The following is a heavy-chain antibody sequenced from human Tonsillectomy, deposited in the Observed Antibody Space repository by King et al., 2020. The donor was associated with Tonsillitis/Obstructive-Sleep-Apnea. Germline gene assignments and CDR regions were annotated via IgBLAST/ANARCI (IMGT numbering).Heavy chain of an antibody. CDR3: ARDFPAPNPHFPFYPARRYFDF. V-gene: IGHV1-3*01. CDR1: GYTFTNYT. CDR2: INAANGDT. D-gene: IGHD3-9*01. Sequence: VQLVQSGAEVKKPGASVKVSCKASGYTFTNYTMHWVRQAPEQRLEWMGWINAANGDTKYAQNFQGRVTITRDTSASTAYMEVSSLRSEDTAVYYCARDFPAPNPHFPFYPARRYFDFWGQGTLVTVSS. J-gene: IGHJ4*02.